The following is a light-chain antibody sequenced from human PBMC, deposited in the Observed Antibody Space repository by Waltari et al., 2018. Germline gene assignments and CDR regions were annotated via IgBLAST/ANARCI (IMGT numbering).Light chain of an antibody. J-gene: IGLJ3*02. CDR1: SIDIGTYNY. CDR3: SSYTVNTTLV. V-gene: IGLV2-14*03. CDR2: DVS. Sequence: QSALTQPASVSGSPGRSITFSCTGTSIDIGTYNYVSWYQSHPGKAPKLMIYDVSKRPSGVSNRFSGSKSGNAASLTISGLQAEDEAYYYCSSYTVNTTLVFGGGTKLTVL.